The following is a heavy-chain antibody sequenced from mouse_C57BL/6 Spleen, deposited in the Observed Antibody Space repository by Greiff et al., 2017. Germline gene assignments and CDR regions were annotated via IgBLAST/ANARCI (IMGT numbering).Heavy chain of an antibody. Sequence: QVQLQQSGAELARPGASVKLSCKASGYTFTSYGISWVKQRTGQGLEWIGEIYPRSGNTYYNEKFKGKATLTADKSSSTAYMELRSLTSEDSAVYFGARGGNDYDGRGFDYWGQGTTLTVSS. D-gene: IGHD2-4*01. V-gene: IGHV1-81*01. CDR3: ARGGNDYDGRGFDY. CDR1: GYTFTSYG. J-gene: IGHJ2*01. CDR2: IYPRSGNT.